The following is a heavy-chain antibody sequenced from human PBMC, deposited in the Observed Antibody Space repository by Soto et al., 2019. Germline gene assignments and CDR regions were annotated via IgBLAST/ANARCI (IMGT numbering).Heavy chain of an antibody. V-gene: IGHV3-73*01. CDR3: TRLHGDSEAYYYYGMDV. CDR1: GFTFSGSA. CDR2: IRSKANSYAT. D-gene: IGHD4-17*01. J-gene: IGHJ6*02. Sequence: GGSLRLSCAASGFTFSGSAMHWVRQASGKGLEWVGRIRSKANSYATAYAASVKGRFTISRDDSKNTAYLQMNSLKTEDTAVYYCTRLHGDSEAYYYYGMDVWGQGTTVTVSS.